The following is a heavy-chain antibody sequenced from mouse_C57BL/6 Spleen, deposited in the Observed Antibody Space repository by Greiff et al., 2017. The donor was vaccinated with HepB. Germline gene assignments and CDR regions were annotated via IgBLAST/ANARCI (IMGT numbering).Heavy chain of an antibody. Sequence: EVQLQQSGPGLVKPSQSLSLTCSVTGYSITSGYYWNWIRQFPGNKLEWMGYISYDGSNNYNPSLKNRISITRDTSKNQFFLKLNSVTTEDTATYYCARGYYGSSGMDYWGQGTSVTVSS. J-gene: IGHJ4*01. V-gene: IGHV3-6*01. CDR3: ARGYYGSSGMDY. D-gene: IGHD1-1*01. CDR1: GYSITSGYY. CDR2: ISYDGSN.